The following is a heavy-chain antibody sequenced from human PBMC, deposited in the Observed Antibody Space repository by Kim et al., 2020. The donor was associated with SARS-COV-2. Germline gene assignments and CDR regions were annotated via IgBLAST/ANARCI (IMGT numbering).Heavy chain of an antibody. CDR1: GYTFTSYY. Sequence: ASVKVSCKASGYTFTSYYIHWVRQAPGQGLEWMGILNPSSGATTYAQKFQGRVTMTRDTSTSTVYMELSSLRSEDTAIYYCARGGSSGWWHYFDPWGQGALVTVSS. CDR2: LNPSSGAT. CDR3: ARGGSSGWWHYFDP. D-gene: IGHD6-19*01. V-gene: IGHV1-46*01. J-gene: IGHJ5*02.